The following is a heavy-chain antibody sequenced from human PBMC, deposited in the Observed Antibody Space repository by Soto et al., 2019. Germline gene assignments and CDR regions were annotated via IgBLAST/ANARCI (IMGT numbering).Heavy chain of an antibody. V-gene: IGHV1-18*01. CDR3: ARVWYYDSSGYYAFDY. D-gene: IGHD3-22*01. CDR1: GDGFSNYG. Sequence: QVQLVQSGAEVKKPGASVRVSCKASGDGFSNYGFSWVRQAPGQGVEWMGWISAYDGQTNYTKKVQGRVTRTTDTSSSTAYMELRSLRSDDTAVYYCARVWYYDSSGYYAFDYWGLGTLVTVSS. CDR2: ISAYDGQT. J-gene: IGHJ4*02.